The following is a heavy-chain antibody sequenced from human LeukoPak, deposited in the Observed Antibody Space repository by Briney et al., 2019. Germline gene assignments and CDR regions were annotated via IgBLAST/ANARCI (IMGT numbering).Heavy chain of an antibody. V-gene: IGHV5-51*01. D-gene: IGHD3-9*01. CDR1: GYTLTNNW. CDR2: IYPGDSDI. CDR3: ARHALHFDNSKYYFDS. Sequence: GESLKISCKISGYTLTNNWIGWVRHVPGGGLECLGIIYPGDSDIRYNPSFQGQATISGDKSTNTAYLQWSSLKASDTAMYYCARHALHFDNSKYYFDSWGRGTLVTVSS. J-gene: IGHJ5*01.